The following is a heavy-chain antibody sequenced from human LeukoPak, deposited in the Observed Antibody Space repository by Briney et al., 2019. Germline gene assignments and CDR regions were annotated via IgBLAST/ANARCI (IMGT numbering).Heavy chain of an antibody. D-gene: IGHD1-20*01. V-gene: IGHV4-59*01. CDR1: GDSISSYY. Sequence: SETLSLTCTVYGDSISSYYWSWIRQPPGKGLEWIGYIYYSGSTNCNPSLKSRVTISVDTSKNQFSLKLSSVTAADTAVYYCARGNNWNENFDYWGQGTLVTVSS. CDR2: IYYSGST. J-gene: IGHJ4*02. CDR3: ARGNNWNENFDY.